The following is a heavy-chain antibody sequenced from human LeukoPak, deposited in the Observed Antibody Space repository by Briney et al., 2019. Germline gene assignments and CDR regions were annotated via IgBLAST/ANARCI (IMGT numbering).Heavy chain of an antibody. D-gene: IGHD2-15*01. J-gene: IGHJ5*02. V-gene: IGHV1-8*01. CDR2: MNPNSGNT. Sequence: ASVKVSCKASGYTFTSYDINWVRQASGQGLEWMGWMNPNSGNTVSAQKFQGRVTMTTNTSISTAYMELTGLRSEDTAMYFCARKGLLGSGKPWFDPWGQGTLVTVSS. CDR3: ARKGLLGSGKPWFDP. CDR1: GYTFTSYD.